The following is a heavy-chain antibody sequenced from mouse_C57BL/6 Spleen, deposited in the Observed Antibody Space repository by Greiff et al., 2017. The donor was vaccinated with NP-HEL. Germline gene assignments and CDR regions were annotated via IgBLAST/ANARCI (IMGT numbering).Heavy chain of an antibody. CDR1: GYTFTSYW. D-gene: IGHD2-1*01. CDR3: ARVGIYYGNFDAY. V-gene: IGHV1-69*01. CDR2: IDPSDSYT. Sequence: QVQLKQPGAELVMPGASVKLSCKASGYTFTSYWMHWVKQRPGQGLEWIGEIDPSDSYTNYNQKFKGKFTLTVDKSSSTAYMQLSSLTSEDSAVYYCARVGIYYGNFDAYWGQGTLVTVSA. J-gene: IGHJ3*01.